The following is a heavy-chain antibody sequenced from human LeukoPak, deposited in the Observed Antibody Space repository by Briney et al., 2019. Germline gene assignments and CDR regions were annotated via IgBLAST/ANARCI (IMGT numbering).Heavy chain of an antibody. CDR2: ISGSGGST. D-gene: IGHD2-2*02. Sequence: PGGSLRLSCAASGFTFSNYALSWVRQAPGKGLEWVSDISGSGGSTYYADSVKGRFTISRDNSKNTLYLQMNSLRAEDTAVYYCAKGFGPYTRHISDYWGQGTLVTVSS. J-gene: IGHJ4*02. CDR3: AKGFGPYTRHISDY. V-gene: IGHV3-23*01. CDR1: GFTFSNYA.